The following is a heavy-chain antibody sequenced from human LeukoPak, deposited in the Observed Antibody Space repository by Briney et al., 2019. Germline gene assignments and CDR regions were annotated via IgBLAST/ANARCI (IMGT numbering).Heavy chain of an antibody. J-gene: IGHJ4*02. CDR1: GASFNSDDQY. CDR2: IHPSGML. D-gene: IGHD3-22*01. V-gene: IGHV4-31*03. CDR3: SRGLDSRKLGY. Sequence: TSETLSLTCTVSGASFNSDDQYWNWIRQSPGKGLEWIGSIHPSGMLYNNPSLESRVTMSRDTSKNQFSLNLNSVTAADTAVYFCSRGLDSRKLGYWGQGILVTASS.